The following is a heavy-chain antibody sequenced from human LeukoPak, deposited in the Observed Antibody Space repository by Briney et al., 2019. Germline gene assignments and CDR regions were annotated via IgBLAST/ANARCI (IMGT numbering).Heavy chain of an antibody. D-gene: IGHD2-2*01. CDR1: GYTFTSYG. V-gene: IGHV1-18*01. J-gene: IGHJ6*02. CDR2: ISAYNGNT. Sequence: ASVTVSCKASGYTFTSYGISWVRQAPGQGLEWMGWISAYNGNTNYAQKLQGRVTMTTDTSTRTAYMELRSLRSDDTAVYYCARDSVVVVPAAILDYYYYGMDVWGQGTTVTVSS. CDR3: ARDSVVVVPAAILDYYYYGMDV.